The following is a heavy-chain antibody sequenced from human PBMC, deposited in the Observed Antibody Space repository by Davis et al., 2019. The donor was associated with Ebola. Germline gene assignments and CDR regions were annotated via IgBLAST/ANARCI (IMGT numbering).Heavy chain of an antibody. D-gene: IGHD2-8*01. Sequence: GESLKISCAASGFTFSSYWMSWVRQAPGKGLEWVANIKQDGSEKYYVDSVKGRFTISRDNAKNSLYLQMNSLRAEDTAVYYCARRDRYCTNGVCPNYFDYWGQGTLVTVSS. CDR1: GFTFSSYW. CDR2: IKQDGSEK. V-gene: IGHV3-7*03. J-gene: IGHJ4*02. CDR3: ARRDRYCTNGVCPNYFDY.